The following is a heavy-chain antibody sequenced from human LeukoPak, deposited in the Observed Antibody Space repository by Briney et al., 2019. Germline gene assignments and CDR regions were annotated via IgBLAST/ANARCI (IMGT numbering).Heavy chain of an antibody. CDR1: GFTFSRNG. CDR3: ARDFRGYYYGSGSYYYYFDY. J-gene: IGHJ4*02. V-gene: IGHV3-48*01. Sequence: GGSLRLSCATSGFTFSRNGMNWVRQAPGKGLEWVSYISSSSTTYYTDSVKGRFTISRDNAKNSQYLQMNSLRAEDTAVYYCARDFRGYYYGSGSYYYYFDYWGQGTLVTVSS. CDR2: ISSSSTT. D-gene: IGHD3-10*01.